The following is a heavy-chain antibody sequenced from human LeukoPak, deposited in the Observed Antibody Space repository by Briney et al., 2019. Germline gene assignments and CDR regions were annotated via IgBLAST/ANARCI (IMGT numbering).Heavy chain of an antibody. Sequence: GGSLRLSCAASGFTFSSYAMHWVRQAPGKGLGWVAVISYDGSNKYYADSVKGRFTISRDNSKNTLYLQMNSLRAEDTAVYYCARDVIVVVPAAKYYYYYGMDVWGQGTTVTVSS. J-gene: IGHJ6*02. CDR3: ARDVIVVVPAAKYYYYYGMDV. CDR1: GFTFSSYA. D-gene: IGHD2-2*01. CDR2: ISYDGSNK. V-gene: IGHV3-30-3*01.